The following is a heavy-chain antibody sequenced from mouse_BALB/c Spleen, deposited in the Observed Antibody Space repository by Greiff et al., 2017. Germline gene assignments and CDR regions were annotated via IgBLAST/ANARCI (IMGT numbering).Heavy chain of an antibody. D-gene: IGHD2-14*01. Sequence: QVQLQQPGAELVRPGASVKLSCKASGYTFTSYWINWVKQRPGQGLEWIGNIYPSDSYTNYNQKFKDKATLTVDKSSSTAYMQLSSPTSEDSAVYYCTRSYYRSLWYFDDWGEGTTVTVSS. J-gene: IGHJ1*01. CDR2: IYPSDSYT. V-gene: IGHV1-69*02. CDR1: GYTFTSYW. CDR3: TRSYYRSLWYFDD.